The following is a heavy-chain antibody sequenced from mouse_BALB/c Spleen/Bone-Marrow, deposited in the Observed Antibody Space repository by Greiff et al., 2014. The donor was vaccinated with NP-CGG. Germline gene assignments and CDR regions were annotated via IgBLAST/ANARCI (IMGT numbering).Heavy chain of an antibody. CDR3: ARITTATGAMDY. CDR2: IRADGST. Sequence: VQLVESGPGLVAPSQSLSISCTVSGFSLTSYGVHWVRQPPGKGLEWLGVIRADGSTNYNSALMSRLSISKDNSKSQVFLKMNSLQTDDTAMYYCARITTATGAMDYWGQGTSVTVSS. J-gene: IGHJ4*01. CDR1: GFSLTSYG. V-gene: IGHV2-9*02. D-gene: IGHD1-2*01.